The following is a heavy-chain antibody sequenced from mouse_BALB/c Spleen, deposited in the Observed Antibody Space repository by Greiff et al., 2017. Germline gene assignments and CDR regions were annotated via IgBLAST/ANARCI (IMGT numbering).Heavy chain of an antibody. CDR1: GYTFTSYW. V-gene: IGHV1S127*01. CDR2: IDPSDSYT. J-gene: IGHJ2*01. Sequence: QVQLQQPGAELVKPGASVKMSCKASGYTFTSYWMHWVKQRPGQGLEWIGVIDPSDSYTSYNQKFKGKATLTVDTSSSTAYMQLSSLTSEDSAVYYCTRRRTFDDWGQGTTLTVSS. CDR3: TRRRTFDD.